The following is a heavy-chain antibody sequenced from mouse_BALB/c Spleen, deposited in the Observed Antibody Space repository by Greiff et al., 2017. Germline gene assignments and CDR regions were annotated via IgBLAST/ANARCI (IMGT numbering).Heavy chain of an antibody. V-gene: IGHV1-15*01. Sequence: QVQLKQSGAELVRPGASVTLSCKASGYTFTDYEMHWVKQTPVHGLEWIGAIDPDTGGTAYNQKFKGKATLTADKSSSTAYMALRSLTSEDSAVYYCTRDGYLDYWGQGTTLTVSS. J-gene: IGHJ2*01. CDR2: IDPDTGGT. CDR1: GYTFTDYE. D-gene: IGHD2-3*01. CDR3: TRDGYLDY.